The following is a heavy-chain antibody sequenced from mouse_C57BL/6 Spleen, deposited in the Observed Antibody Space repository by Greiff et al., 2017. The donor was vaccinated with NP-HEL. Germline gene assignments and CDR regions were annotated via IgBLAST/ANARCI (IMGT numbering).Heavy chain of an antibody. CDR1: GFTFSDYG. CDR3: ARVDYGSRWFAY. J-gene: IGHJ3*01. V-gene: IGHV5-15*01. CDR2: ISNLAYSI. Sequence: EVQLVESGGGLVQPGGSLKLSCAASGFTFSDYGMAWVRQAPRKGPEWVAFISNLAYSIYYADTVTGRFTISRENAKNTLYLEMSSLRSEDTAMYYCARVDYGSRWFAYWGQGTLVTVSA. D-gene: IGHD1-1*01.